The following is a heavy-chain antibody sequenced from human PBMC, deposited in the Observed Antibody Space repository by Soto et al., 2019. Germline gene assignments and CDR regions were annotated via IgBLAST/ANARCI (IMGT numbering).Heavy chain of an antibody. CDR1: GFSLSNARMG. CDR3: ARLGMRYYYDRSGYYSYYYYYGMDV. Sequence: QVTLKESGPVLVKPTETLTLTCTVSGFSLSNARMGVSWIRQPPGKALEWLVHIFSNDEKSYSPSLKSRLTISKDTSKRQVVLTMTNMDPVDTATYYCARLGMRYYYDRSGYYSYYYYYGMDVWGQGTTVTVSS. CDR2: IFSNDEK. J-gene: IGHJ6*02. D-gene: IGHD3-22*01. V-gene: IGHV2-26*01.